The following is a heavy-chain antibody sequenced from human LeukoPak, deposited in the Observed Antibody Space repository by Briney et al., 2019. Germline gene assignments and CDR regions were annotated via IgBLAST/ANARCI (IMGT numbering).Heavy chain of an antibody. CDR2: IKQDGNEK. D-gene: IGHD3-16*01. CDR3: ARGGSH. Sequence: GRSLRLSCVASGFIFSNYWMNWVRQAPGKGLEWVANIKQDGNEKYYVDSVKGRFTISRDNAKNSLYLQMNSLRAEDTAVYYCARGGSHWGQGALVTVSS. CDR1: GFIFSNYW. V-gene: IGHV3-7*01. J-gene: IGHJ4*02.